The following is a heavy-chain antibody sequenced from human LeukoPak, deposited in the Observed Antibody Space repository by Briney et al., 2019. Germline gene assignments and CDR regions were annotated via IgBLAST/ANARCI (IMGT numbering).Heavy chain of an antibody. CDR3: ASDGAYAMAV. CDR1: GFAFSRSW. J-gene: IGHJ6*02. Sequence: GGSLRLSCAASGFAFSRSWIHWVRQAPGKGLVWVSHINNDASRTTYADSVRGRFTISRGNAKNTVSLQMNSLRAEDTAVYYCASDGAYAMAVWGQGTTVTVSS. CDR2: INNDASRT. D-gene: IGHD1-26*01. V-gene: IGHV3-74*01.